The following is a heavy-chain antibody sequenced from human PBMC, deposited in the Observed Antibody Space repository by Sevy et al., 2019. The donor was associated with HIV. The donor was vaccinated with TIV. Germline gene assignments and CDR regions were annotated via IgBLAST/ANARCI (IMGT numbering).Heavy chain of an antibody. CDR3: ARASRVTLILIVRIGWHFDL. CDR2: ISTDGST. Sequence: GGSLRLSCAASGFSVSSSYMTWVRQAPGKGLEWVSVISTDGSTYYADSVKGRFTISRDSSKNTLSLQMNSLRGEDTAVYYCARASRVTLILIVRIGWHFDLWGRGTLVTVSS. J-gene: IGHJ2*01. CDR1: GFSVSSSY. V-gene: IGHV3-53*01. D-gene: IGHD3-22*01.